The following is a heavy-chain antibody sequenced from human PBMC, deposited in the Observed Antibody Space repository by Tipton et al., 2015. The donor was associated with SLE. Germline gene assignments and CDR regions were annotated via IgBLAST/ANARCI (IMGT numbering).Heavy chain of an antibody. D-gene: IGHD5-18*01. V-gene: IGHV4-31*03. CDR2: IYYRGST. J-gene: IGHJ4*02. CDR3: ARGQIHAVTPFDY. Sequence: TLSLTCSVSGASTSSGAFYWSWIRQHPGKGLEWIGFIYYRGSTYYNPSLQSRVTISVDMSKNHLSLLLSSVTAADTAIYYCARGQIHAVTPFDYWGQGALVTVSS. CDR1: GASTSSGAFY.